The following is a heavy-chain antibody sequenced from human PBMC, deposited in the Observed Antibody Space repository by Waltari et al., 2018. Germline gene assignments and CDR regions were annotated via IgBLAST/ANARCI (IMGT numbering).Heavy chain of an antibody. V-gene: IGHV4-59*11. J-gene: IGHJ5*02. CDR1: GGSISSHY. Sequence: QVQLQESGPGLVKPSETLSLTCPVSGGSISSHYWSWIRQPPGKGLEWIGYIYYSGSTNYNPSLKSRVTISVDTSKNQFSLKLSSVTAADTAVYYCARERSRSGWFDPWGQGTLVTVSS. CDR3: ARERSRSGWFDP. CDR2: IYYSGST. D-gene: IGHD6-6*01.